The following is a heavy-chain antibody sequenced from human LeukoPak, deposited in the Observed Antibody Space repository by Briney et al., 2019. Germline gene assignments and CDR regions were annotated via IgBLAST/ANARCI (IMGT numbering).Heavy chain of an antibody. V-gene: IGHV1-58*01. J-gene: IGHJ3*02. Sequence: SVTVSCTASGFTFTNSAVQWVRQARGQRLEWIGWIVVGSGKTNYAQKFQERVTITRDMSTSTAYMELSSLRSEETAVYYCAAESAQEITMTRFDIWGQGTMVTVSS. CDR1: GFTFTNSA. D-gene: IGHD3-22*01. CDR2: IVVGSGKT. CDR3: AAESAQEITMTRFDI.